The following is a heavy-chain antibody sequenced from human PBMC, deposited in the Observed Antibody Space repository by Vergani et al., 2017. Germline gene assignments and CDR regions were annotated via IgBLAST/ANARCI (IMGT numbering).Heavy chain of an antibody. CDR1: GYSISSGYY. V-gene: IGHV4-38-2*01. Sequence: QVQLQESGPGLVKPSETLSLTCAVSGYSISSGYYWGWIRQPPGKGLEWIGYIYSSGSTKYNPSVKSRVTMSVDTSRNRFSLELTSVTAADTAVYYCARFPHDYWGQGTLVTVSS. CDR2: IYSSGST. J-gene: IGHJ4*02. CDR3: ARFPHDY.